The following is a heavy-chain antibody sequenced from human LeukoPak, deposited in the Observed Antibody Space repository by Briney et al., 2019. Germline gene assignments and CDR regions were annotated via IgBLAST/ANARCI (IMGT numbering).Heavy chain of an antibody. CDR1: GYTFTNYY. J-gene: IGHJ5*02. Sequence: GASVKVSCKASGYTFTNYYIHWVRQAPGQGLECMGIINPSGGSTSYAQKFQGRVTMIRDMSTSTVYVELSSLRSEDTAVYYCARGGVGATTYVWFDPWGQGTLVTVSS. D-gene: IGHD1-26*01. V-gene: IGHV1-46*01. CDR2: INPSGGST. CDR3: ARGGVGATTYVWFDP.